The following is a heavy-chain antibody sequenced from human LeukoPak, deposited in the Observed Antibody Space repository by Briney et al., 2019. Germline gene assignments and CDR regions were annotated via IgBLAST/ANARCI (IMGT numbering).Heavy chain of an antibody. J-gene: IGHJ4*02. CDR3: ARAPLCYGGDCYSADY. D-gene: IGHD2-21*02. CDR1: GFTFSSYS. CDR2: ISSSSSYI. V-gene: IGHV3-21*01. Sequence: GGSLRLSCAASGFTFSSYSMNWVRQAPGKGLEWVSSISSSSSYIYYADSVKGRFTISRDNAKNSLYLQMNSLRAEDTAVYYCARAPLCYGGDCYSADYWGQGTLVTVSS.